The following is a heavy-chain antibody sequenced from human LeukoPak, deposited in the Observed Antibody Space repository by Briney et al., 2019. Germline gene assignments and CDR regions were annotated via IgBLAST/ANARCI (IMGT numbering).Heavy chain of an antibody. J-gene: IGHJ6*02. CDR3: ARDKSSGYYYYYGMDV. Sequence: PSETLSLTCTVSGGSISSYYWSWIRQPPGKGLEWIGYIYYSGSTNYNPSLKSRVTISVDTSKNQFSLKLSSVTAAGTAVYYCARDKSSGYYYYYGMDVWGQGTTVTVSS. CDR2: IYYSGST. V-gene: IGHV4-59*01. D-gene: IGHD3-22*01. CDR1: GGSISSYY.